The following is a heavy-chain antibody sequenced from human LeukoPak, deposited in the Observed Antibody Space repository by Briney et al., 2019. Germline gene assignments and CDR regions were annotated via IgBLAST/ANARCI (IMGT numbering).Heavy chain of an antibody. D-gene: IGHD6-19*01. V-gene: IGHV4-39*01. CDR1: GGSISSSSYY. CDR3: ARHGSRYSSGWFDY. Sequence: PSETLSLTCTVSGGSISSSSYYWGWIRQPPGKGLEWTGSIYYSGSTYYNPSLKSRVTISVDTSKNQFSLKLSSVTAADTAVYYCARHGSRYSSGWFDYWGQGTLVTVSS. CDR2: IYYSGST. J-gene: IGHJ5*01.